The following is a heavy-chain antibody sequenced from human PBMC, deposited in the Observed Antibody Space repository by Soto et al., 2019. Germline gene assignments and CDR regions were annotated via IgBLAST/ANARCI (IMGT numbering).Heavy chain of an antibody. CDR2: IIPIFGTA. CDR1: GGTFSSYA. CDR3: ARPYSRGWYPGDSFDI. J-gene: IGHJ3*02. D-gene: IGHD6-19*01. V-gene: IGHV1-69*13. Sequence: SVKVSCKASGGTFSSYAISWVRQAPGQGLEWMGGIIPIFGTANYAQKFQGRVTITADESTSTAYMELSSLRSEDTAVYYCARPYSRGWYPGDSFDIWGQGTMVTVSS.